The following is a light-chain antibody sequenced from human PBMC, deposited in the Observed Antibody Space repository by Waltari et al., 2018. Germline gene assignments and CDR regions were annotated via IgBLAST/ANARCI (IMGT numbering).Light chain of an antibody. Sequence: SYELTQPPSVSVSPGQTASITCYGDILGNKYASWYQHKPGQSPLLVIYEDIKRPSGIPERFSGSKSGNTATLTISGTQSMDDADYYCQALGSNRWVFGGGTKLTVL. V-gene: IGLV3-1*01. CDR2: EDI. J-gene: IGLJ3*02. CDR3: QALGSNRWV. CDR1: ILGNKY.